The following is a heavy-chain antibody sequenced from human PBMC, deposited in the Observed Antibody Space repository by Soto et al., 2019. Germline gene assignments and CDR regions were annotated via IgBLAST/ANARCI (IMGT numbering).Heavy chain of an antibody. V-gene: IGHV3-30*18. J-gene: IGHJ6*04. D-gene: IGHD2-8*02. Sequence: PGGSLRLSCAASGFTLSSYGMHWVRQAPGKGLEWVAVISYDGSNKYYADSVKGRFTISRDNSKNTLYLQMNSLRAEDTAVYYCANLLLVDGWSRYYYNCMDVHDKQTTVTVSS. CDR1: GFTLSSYG. CDR2: ISYDGSNK. CDR3: ANLLLVDGWSRYYYNCMDV.